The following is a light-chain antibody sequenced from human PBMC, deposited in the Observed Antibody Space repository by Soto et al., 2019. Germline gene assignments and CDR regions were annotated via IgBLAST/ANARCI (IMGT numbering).Light chain of an antibody. CDR1: QSVSSSY. V-gene: IGKV3-20*01. Sequence: EIVLTQSPGTLSLSPGERATLSCRASQSVSSSYLAWYQQKPGQAPRLLMYSASSRATGIPDRFSGSGSGTDFTLTISRLEPEDFAVYHWQQYGSSPWTFGQGTKVEIK. CDR2: SAS. J-gene: IGKJ1*01. CDR3: QQYGSSPWT.